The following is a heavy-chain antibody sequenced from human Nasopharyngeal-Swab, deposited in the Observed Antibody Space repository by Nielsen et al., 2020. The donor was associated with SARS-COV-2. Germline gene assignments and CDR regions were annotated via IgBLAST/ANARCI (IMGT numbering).Heavy chain of an antibody. V-gene: IGHV4-39*07. D-gene: IGHD6-13*01. CDR3: AREGRGIAAPGINY. CDR2: IYYSGST. J-gene: IGHJ4*02. Sequence: SETLSLTCSVSGGSISSSSYYWGWIRQPPGKGLEWIGSIYYSGSTYYNPSLKSRVTISIGTSKNHFSLKLSSVTAADTAVYYCAREGRGIAAPGINYWGQGTLVTVSS. CDR1: GGSISSSSYY.